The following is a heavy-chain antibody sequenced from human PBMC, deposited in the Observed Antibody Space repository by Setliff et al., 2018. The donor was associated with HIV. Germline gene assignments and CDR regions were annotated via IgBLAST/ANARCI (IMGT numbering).Heavy chain of an antibody. CDR2: IYPGDSDT. CDR3: ARIPRRYYTIMEV. Sequence: PGESLKISCKGSGYSFTTYWIGWVRQMPGKGLEWMGIIYPGDSDTRYSPSFQGQVTISADPSISTAYLQWSSPTASDTAMYYGARIPRRYYTIMEVWGKGTTVTVAS. D-gene: IGHD2-2*02. V-gene: IGHV5-51*01. CDR1: GYSFTTYW. J-gene: IGHJ6*03.